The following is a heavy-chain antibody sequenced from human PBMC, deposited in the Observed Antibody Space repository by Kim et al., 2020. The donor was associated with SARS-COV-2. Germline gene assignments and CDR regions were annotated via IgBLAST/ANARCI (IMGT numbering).Heavy chain of an antibody. V-gene: IGHV3-23*01. Sequence: GGSLRLSCAASGLTFNNYAMSWVRQAPGKGLEWVSATSDSGDTTYYADFVRGRFTISRDNSKNTLFLQMNSLRAEDTAVYYCAKEGAADLYYFAYWGQGT. CDR2: TSDSGDTT. CDR1: GLTFNNYA. J-gene: IGHJ4*02. CDR3: AKEGAADLYYFAY. D-gene: IGHD1-26*01.